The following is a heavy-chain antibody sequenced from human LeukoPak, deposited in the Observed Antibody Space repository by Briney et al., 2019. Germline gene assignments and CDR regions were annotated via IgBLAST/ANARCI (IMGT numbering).Heavy chain of an antibody. J-gene: IGHJ4*03. CDR2: IIPILGIA. D-gene: IGHD3-9*01. CDR1: GGTFSSYA. CDR3: AKSNDILTGSFDY. V-gene: IGHV1-69*04. Sequence: SVKVSCKASGGTFSSYAISWVRQAPGQGLEWMGRIIPILGIANYAQKFQGRVTITADKSTSTAYMELSSLRSEDTAVYYCAKSNDILTGSFDYWGQGTLVTVSS.